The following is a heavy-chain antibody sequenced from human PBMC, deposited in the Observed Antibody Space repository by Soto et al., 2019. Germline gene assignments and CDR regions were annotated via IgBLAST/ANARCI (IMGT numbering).Heavy chain of an antibody. CDR2: IESKADGGAT. CDR3: TSPTTVATRRMFRY. V-gene: IGHV3-15*04. CDR1: GFTFTNAW. Sequence: GGSLRLSCAVSGFTFTNAWITWVRQAPGKGLEWVGRIESKADGGATDYAAPVKGRFAISRDDSKNTVYLQMDSLKTEDTAVYYCTSPTTVATRRMFRYWGQGALVTVSS. D-gene: IGHD1-1*01. J-gene: IGHJ4*02.